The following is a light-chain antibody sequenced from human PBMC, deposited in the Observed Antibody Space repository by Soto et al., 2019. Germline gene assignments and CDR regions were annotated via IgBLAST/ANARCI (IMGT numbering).Light chain of an antibody. CDR2: GAS. CDR3: QQDYNLPWT. CDR1: QSVSSSY. J-gene: IGKJ1*01. V-gene: IGKV3D-7*01. Sequence: TLSFSRRSRATLSCRASQSVSSSYLSWYQQKPGQAPRLLIYGASIRATGIPARFSGSGSGTAFTLTISSLQPEDFAVYYCQQDYNLPWTFGQGTKVDIK.